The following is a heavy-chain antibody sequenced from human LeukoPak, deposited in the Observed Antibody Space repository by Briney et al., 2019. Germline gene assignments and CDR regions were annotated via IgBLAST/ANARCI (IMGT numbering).Heavy chain of an antibody. D-gene: IGHD2-8*01. Sequence: GGSLRLSCAASGFTFSSYAMSWVRQAPGKGLEWVSAISGSGYSTDYADSVKGRFTISRDNPRDTLYLQMNSLRAEDTAVYYCAKDLSLGMVYGAYYFDYWGQGTLVTVSP. V-gene: IGHV3-23*01. J-gene: IGHJ4*02. CDR3: AKDLSLGMVYGAYYFDY. CDR2: ISGSGYST. CDR1: GFTFSSYA.